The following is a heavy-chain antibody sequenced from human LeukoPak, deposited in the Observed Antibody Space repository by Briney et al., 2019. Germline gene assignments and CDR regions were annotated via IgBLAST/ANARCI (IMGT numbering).Heavy chain of an antibody. Sequence: ASVKVSCKASGYTFTGYYMHWVRQAPGQGLEWVGWINPNSGGTNYAQKFQGRVTMTRDTSISTAYMELSRLRSDDTAVYYCAVIAGAATTDFDYWGQGTLVTVSS. V-gene: IGHV1-2*02. CDR1: GYTFTGYY. J-gene: IGHJ4*02. CDR2: INPNSGGT. D-gene: IGHD6-13*01. CDR3: AVIAGAATTDFDY.